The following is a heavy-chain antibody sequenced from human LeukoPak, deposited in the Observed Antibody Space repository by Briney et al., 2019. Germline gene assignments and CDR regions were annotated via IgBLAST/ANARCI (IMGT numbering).Heavy chain of an antibody. V-gene: IGHV1-2*02. J-gene: IGHJ5*02. D-gene: IGHD4-23*01. CDR2: INPNSGGT. CDR1: GYTFTAYY. Sequence: GASVKVSCKASGYTFTAYYIHWVRQAPEQGLEWMGWINPNSGGTNYAPKFRGSVTMTRDTSISTAYMEQSRLRSDDTAVYYCARAYGGNLNWFDPWGQGTLVTVSS. CDR3: ARAYGGNLNWFDP.